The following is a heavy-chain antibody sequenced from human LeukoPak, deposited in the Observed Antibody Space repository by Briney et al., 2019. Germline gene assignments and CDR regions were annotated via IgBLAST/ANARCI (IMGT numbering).Heavy chain of an antibody. Sequence: SETLSLTCTVSGGSISSYYWSWIRQPPGKGLEWIGYIYYRGSTNYNPSLKSRVTISVDTSKNQFSLKLSSVTAADTAVYYCARVPANYGFVDVWGKGTTVTVSS. CDR2: IYYRGST. D-gene: IGHD3/OR15-3a*01. V-gene: IGHV4-59*01. CDR1: GGSISSYY. J-gene: IGHJ6*04. CDR3: ARVPANYGFVDV.